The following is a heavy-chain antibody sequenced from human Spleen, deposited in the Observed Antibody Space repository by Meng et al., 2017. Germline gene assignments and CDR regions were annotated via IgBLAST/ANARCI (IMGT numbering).Heavy chain of an antibody. V-gene: IGHV1-46*01. J-gene: IGHJ4*02. Sequence: VELGEWGAEEKKPGSSVKVSCKSSEYSFSNYYLHWMRQATGQGLEWLGVSNPGGGSTNYAQKFQGRVTMTRDTSANTVYMELGSLKSEDTAVYYCVREFRGGYFDYWGQGTLVTVSS. CDR2: SNPGGGST. D-gene: IGHD3-16*01. CDR3: VREFRGGYFDY. CDR1: EYSFSNYY.